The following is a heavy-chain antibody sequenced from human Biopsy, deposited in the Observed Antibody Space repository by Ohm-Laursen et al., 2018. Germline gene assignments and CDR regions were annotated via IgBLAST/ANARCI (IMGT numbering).Heavy chain of an antibody. CDR3: AKDRFPYTSGYSSVFEY. V-gene: IGHV3-30*18. CDR1: GFTFSSYG. Sequence: SSLRLSRAASGFTFSSYGMHWVRQAPGKGLEWVSLISNDGDIKYSADSMEGRFTISRDNSRNTLFLQMNSLKAEDTAVYYCAKDRFPYTSGYSSVFEYWGQGTLVTVSS. D-gene: IGHD3-22*01. CDR2: ISNDGDIK. J-gene: IGHJ4*02.